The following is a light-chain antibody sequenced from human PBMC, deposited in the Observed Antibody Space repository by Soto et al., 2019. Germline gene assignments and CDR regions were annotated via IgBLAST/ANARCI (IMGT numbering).Light chain of an antibody. CDR1: SGHSNYA. Sequence: QPVLTQSPSASASLGASVKITCTLSSGHSNYAIAWHQQQPQKGPRFLMNLNSDGSHIKGDVIPDRFSGSSSGAERYLTISSLQSDDEADYYCQTWGAGILVFGGGTKVTVL. J-gene: IGLJ3*02. V-gene: IGLV4-69*02. CDR2: LNSDGSH. CDR3: QTWGAGILV.